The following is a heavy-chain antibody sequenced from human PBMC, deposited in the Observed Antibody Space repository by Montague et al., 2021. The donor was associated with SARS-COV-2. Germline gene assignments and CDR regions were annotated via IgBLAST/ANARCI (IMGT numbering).Heavy chain of an antibody. CDR1: GGSISSYY. V-gene: IGHV4-59*08. CDR3: ARHGLVRYFDWLSQNYGMDV. CDR2: IYYSGST. Sequence: SETLSLTCTVSGGSISSYYWSWIRQPPGKGLEWIGYIYYSGSTNYNPSLKSRVTISVDTSKNQFSLKLSSVTAADTAVYYCARHGLVRYFDWLSQNYGMDVWGRGTTVTVSS. D-gene: IGHD3-9*01. J-gene: IGHJ6*02.